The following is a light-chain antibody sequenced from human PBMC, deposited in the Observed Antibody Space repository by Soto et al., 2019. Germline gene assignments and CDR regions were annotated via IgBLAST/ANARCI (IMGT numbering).Light chain of an antibody. J-gene: IGKJ1*01. CDR3: QQYGSSGT. V-gene: IGKV3-11*01. CDR1: QSVSSY. Sequence: EIVLTQSPSTLSFSPWERSTLSCRASQSVSSYLAWYQQKPGQAPRLLIYDASNRATGIPARFSGSGSGTDFTLTISRLEPEDFAVYYCQQYGSSGTFGQGTKVDIK. CDR2: DAS.